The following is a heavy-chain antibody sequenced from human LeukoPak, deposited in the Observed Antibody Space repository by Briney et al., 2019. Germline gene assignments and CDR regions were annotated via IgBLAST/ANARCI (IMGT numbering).Heavy chain of an antibody. D-gene: IGHD6-19*01. CDR1: GFTFSSYA. Sequence: GGSLRLSCAASGFTFSSYAMSWVRQAPGKGLEWVSAISGSGGSTYYADSVKGRFTISRDNSKNTLYLQMNSLRAEDTAVYYCAKLKTVAGTGYYFDYWGQGTLVTVSS. J-gene: IGHJ4*02. CDR3: AKLKTVAGTGYYFDY. CDR2: ISGSGGST. V-gene: IGHV3-23*01.